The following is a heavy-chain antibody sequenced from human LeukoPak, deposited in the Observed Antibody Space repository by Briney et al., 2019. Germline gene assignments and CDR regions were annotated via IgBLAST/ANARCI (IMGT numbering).Heavy chain of an antibody. CDR3: ARCYDLWSGYYRWLDP. J-gene: IGHJ5*02. Sequence: ASVKVSCKASGGTFSSYAISWVRQAPGQGLEWMGGIIPIFGAPNYAQKFQGRVTITADESTSTAYMELGSLRSEDTAVYYCARCYDLWSGYYRWLDPWGQGTLVTVSS. D-gene: IGHD3-3*01. CDR1: GGTFSSYA. CDR2: IIPIFGAP. V-gene: IGHV1-69*13.